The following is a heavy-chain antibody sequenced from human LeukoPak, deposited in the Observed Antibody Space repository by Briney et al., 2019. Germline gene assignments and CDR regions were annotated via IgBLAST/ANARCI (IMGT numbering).Heavy chain of an antibody. D-gene: IGHD6-19*01. CDR1: GYPFTKFY. CDR3: ARDNSDTFKGECSGACYWWFDP. J-gene: IGHJ5*02. V-gene: IGHV1-46*01. Sequence: GASVKVSCKASGYPFTKFYMHWVRQAPRHGLEWMGLMSPNGDSTLYSQKFQGRVTMTRDTSTSTDYMELSSLRSEDTAVYYCARDNSDTFKGECSGACYWWFDPWGQGTLVTVSS. CDR2: MSPNGDST.